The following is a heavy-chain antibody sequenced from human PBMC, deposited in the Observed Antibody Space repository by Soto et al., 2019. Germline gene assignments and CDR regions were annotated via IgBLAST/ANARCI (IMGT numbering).Heavy chain of an antibody. J-gene: IGHJ4*02. CDR2: INHSGST. Sequence: SETLSLTCAVYGGSFSGYYWSWIRQPPGKGLEWIGEINHSGSTNYNPSLKSRVTIPVDTSKNQFSLKLSSVTAADTAVYYCARGRRQWLPPEFDYWGQGTLVTVSS. CDR1: GGSFSGYY. CDR3: ARGRRQWLPPEFDY. V-gene: IGHV4-34*01. D-gene: IGHD6-19*01.